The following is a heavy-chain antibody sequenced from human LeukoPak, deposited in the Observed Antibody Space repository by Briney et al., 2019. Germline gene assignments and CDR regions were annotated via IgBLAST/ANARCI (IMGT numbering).Heavy chain of an antibody. J-gene: IGHJ4*02. V-gene: IGHV3-74*01. D-gene: IGHD3-3*01. CDR2: INSDGGST. Sequence: GGSLRLSCVASGFAFSTYWMHWVRQAPGKGLVWVSRINSDGGSTSYTDSVKGRFTISRDNAKNTLDLQMNSLRAEDTAVYYCARSQGLLLPEYWGQGTLVTVSS. CDR3: ARSQGLLLPEY. CDR1: GFAFSTYW.